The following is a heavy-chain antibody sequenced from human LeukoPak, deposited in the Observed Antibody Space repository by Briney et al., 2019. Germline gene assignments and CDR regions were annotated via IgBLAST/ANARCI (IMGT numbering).Heavy chain of an antibody. CDR1: GFTFSSYR. CDR2: KRYYGRNK. Sequence: GGSLRLSCAASGFTFSSYRMHWVRQAPGKGLEWGQFKRYYGRNKYYTDSVKGRLTISRDNSKNTLYLQMNSLRAEDTAVYYCAKGRGWEASYYYYYMDVWGKGTTVTISS. V-gene: IGHV3-30*02. CDR3: AKGRGWEASYYYYYMDV. J-gene: IGHJ6*03. D-gene: IGHD1-26*01.